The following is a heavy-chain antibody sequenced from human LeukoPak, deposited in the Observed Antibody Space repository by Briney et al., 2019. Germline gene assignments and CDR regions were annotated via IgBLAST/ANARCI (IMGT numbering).Heavy chain of an antibody. CDR2: NT. J-gene: IGHJ4*02. V-gene: IGHV3-23*01. CDR1: GFTFSSSA. Sequence: GGSLRLSCAASGFTFSSSAMTWVRQAPGKGLEWVSANTYYADSVKGRFTISRDNSKNTLYLQMNSLRAEDTAVYYCAKDRRAGSYDYWGQGTLVTVSS. CDR3: AKDRRAGSYDY. D-gene: IGHD3-10*01.